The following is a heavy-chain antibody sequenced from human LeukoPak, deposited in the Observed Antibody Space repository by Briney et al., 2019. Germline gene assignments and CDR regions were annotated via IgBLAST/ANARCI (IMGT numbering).Heavy chain of an antibody. D-gene: IGHD3-10*01. J-gene: IGHJ6*03. CDR1: GGSISSGGYS. CDR3: ARVGQDYYYYMDV. Sequence: PSETLSLTCAVSGGSISSGGYSWSWIRQPPGKGLEWIGYIYHSGSTYYNPSLKSRVTISADRSKNQFSLKLSSVTAADTAVYYCARVGQDYYYYMDVWGKGTTVTVSS. CDR2: IYHSGST. V-gene: IGHV4-30-2*01.